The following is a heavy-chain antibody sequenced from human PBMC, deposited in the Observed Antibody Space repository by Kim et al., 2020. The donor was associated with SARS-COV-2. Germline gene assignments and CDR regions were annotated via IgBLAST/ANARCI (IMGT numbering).Heavy chain of an antibody. Sequence: SETLSLTCTVSGGSISSSSYYWGWIRQPPGKGLEWIGSIYYSGSTYYNPSLKSRVTISVDTSKNQFSLKLSSVTAADTAVYYCARPGLYGSYYYYGMDVWGQGTTVTVSS. CDR2: IYYSGST. CDR1: GGSISSSSYY. D-gene: IGHD2-2*02. V-gene: IGHV4-39*01. J-gene: IGHJ6*02. CDR3: ARPGLYGSYYYYGMDV.